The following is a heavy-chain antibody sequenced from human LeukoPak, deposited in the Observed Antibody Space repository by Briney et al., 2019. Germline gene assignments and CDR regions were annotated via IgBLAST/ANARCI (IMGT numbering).Heavy chain of an antibody. CDR1: VGSLCGYY. Sequence: PAETLCLPCALYVGSLCGYYWSWTRQPPGKGLECIGEINHSGSTNYNPSLKSRVTVSVEQDTNQFSLQLSSVAAADTAVYYCARGRSILACSPYDSPQYAFDIWGQGTIVSASS. CDR3: ARGRSILACSPYDSPQYAFDI. V-gene: IGHV4-34*01. J-gene: IGHJ3*02. CDR2: INHSGST. D-gene: IGHD3-22*01.